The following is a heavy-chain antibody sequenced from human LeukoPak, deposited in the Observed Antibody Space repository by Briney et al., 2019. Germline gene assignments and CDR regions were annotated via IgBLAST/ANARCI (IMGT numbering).Heavy chain of an antibody. Sequence: GGSLRLSCAASGFTFSSYAMHWVRQAPGKGLEWVAVISYDGSNKYYADSMKGRFTISRDNSKNTLYLQMNSLRAEDTAVYYCARGFGYRGYYGMDVWGQGTTVTVSS. CDR3: ARGFGYRGYYGMDV. J-gene: IGHJ6*02. V-gene: IGHV3-30-3*01. D-gene: IGHD5-24*01. CDR1: GFTFSSYA. CDR2: ISYDGSNK.